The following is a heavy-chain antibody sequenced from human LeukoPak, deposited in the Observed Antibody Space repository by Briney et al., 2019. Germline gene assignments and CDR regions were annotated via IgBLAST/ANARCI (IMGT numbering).Heavy chain of an antibody. J-gene: IGHJ5*02. Sequence: ASVKVSCKASGYTFTSYYMHWVRQAPGQGLEWMGIINPSGGSTSYAQKSQGRVTMTRDTSTSTVYMELSSLRSEDTAVYYCAVVPAAMGDWFDPWGQGTLVTVSS. D-gene: IGHD2-2*01. V-gene: IGHV1-46*01. CDR2: INPSGGST. CDR3: AVVPAAMGDWFDP. CDR1: GYTFTSYY.